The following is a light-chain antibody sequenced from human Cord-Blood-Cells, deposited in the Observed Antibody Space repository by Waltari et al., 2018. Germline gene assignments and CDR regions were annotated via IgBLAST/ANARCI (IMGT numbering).Light chain of an antibody. CDR3: SSYTSSSTYV. CDR1: SSDVGGYNL. Sequence: QSALTQPASVSGSPGQSITISCPGPSSDVGGYNLVSWYQQPPGKAPKRMIYDVSNRPSGVSNRFSGSKSGNTASLTISGLQAEDEADYYCSSYTSSSTYVFGTGTKVTVL. CDR2: DVS. V-gene: IGLV2-14*01. J-gene: IGLJ1*01.